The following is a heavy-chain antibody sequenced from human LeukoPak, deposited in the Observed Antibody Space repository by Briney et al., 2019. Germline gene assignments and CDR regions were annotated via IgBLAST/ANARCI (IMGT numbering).Heavy chain of an antibody. CDR1: GYSIRRGYH. J-gene: IGHJ4*02. D-gene: IGHD1-20*01. CDR3: ARVNWINDY. Sequence: PSETLSLTCSVSGYSIRRGYHWGWIRQPPGKGLEWIGTIHHSGSTYYNPSLKSRVTISVDTSKNQFSLKLTSVTAADTAVYYCARVNWINDYWGQGTLVTASS. CDR2: IHHSGST. V-gene: IGHV4-38-2*02.